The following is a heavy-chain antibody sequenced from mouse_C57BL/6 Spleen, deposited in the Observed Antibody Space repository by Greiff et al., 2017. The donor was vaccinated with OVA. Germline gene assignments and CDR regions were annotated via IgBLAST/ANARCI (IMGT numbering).Heavy chain of an antibody. V-gene: IGHV1-74*04. CDR1: GYTFTSYS. J-gene: IGHJ3*01. D-gene: IGHD2-4*01. CDR3: AIGDSDDYGFAY. Sequence: VQLLQSGAELVKPGASVKLSCKASGYTFTSYSMHWVQQSPGQGLEWIGWIHPADSDTNYNQKFKGKATLSVDKSSSTAYMQLSSLTSEDSAVYYCAIGDSDDYGFAYWGQGTLVTVSA. CDR2: IHPADSDT.